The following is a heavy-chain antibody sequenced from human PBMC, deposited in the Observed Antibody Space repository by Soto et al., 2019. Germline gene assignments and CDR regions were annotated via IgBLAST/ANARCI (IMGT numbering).Heavy chain of an antibody. CDR3: ARGAHCSSTSCFRWSSWNWFDP. Sequence: QVQLQESGPGLVKPSQTLSLTCTVSGGSISSGGYYWSWIRQHPGKGLEWIGYIYYSGSTYYNPSLKSRVTISVDTSKNQFSLKLSSVTAADTAVYYCARGAHCSSTSCFRWSSWNWFDPWGQGTLVTVSS. J-gene: IGHJ5*02. V-gene: IGHV4-31*03. D-gene: IGHD2-2*01. CDR2: IYYSGST. CDR1: GGSISSGGYY.